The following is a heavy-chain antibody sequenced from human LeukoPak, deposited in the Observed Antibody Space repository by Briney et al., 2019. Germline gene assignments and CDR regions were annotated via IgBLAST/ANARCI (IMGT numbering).Heavy chain of an antibody. V-gene: IGHV1-46*01. D-gene: IGHD2-8*01. CDR3: ARAVSQYLYYAMDV. Sequence: ASVKVSCKASGYTFISYYIHWVRQAPGQGLEWMGIINPSGGSPSYAQKFQGRVTLTRDTSTSTVYMELSSLRSEDTAVYYCARAVSQYLYYAMDVWGQGTTVTVS. CDR1: GYTFISYY. CDR2: INPSGGSP. J-gene: IGHJ6*02.